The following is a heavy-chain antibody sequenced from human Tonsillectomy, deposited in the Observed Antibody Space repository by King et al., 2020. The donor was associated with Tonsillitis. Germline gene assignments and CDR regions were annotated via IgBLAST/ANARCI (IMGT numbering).Heavy chain of an antibody. V-gene: IGHV3-23*04. CDR2: FFESGNSI. CDR1: ASAFSSNS. Sequence: VQLVESGGGLVQPGGSLRLSCAASASAFSSNSMTWVRQAPGKGLEWVATFFESGNSIYYADYVRGRFTISRDSSKNTLFLQMNSLRAEDTAVYYCAKVHGTHYWDQGTLVTVSS. CDR3: AKVHGTHY. J-gene: IGHJ4*02. D-gene: IGHD5-24*01.